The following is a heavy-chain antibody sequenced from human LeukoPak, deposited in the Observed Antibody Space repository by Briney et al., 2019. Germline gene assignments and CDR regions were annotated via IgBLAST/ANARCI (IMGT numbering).Heavy chain of an antibody. Sequence: SETLSLTCTVSGGSISSYYWSWIRQPPGKGLEWIGYIYYGGSTNYNPSLKSRVTISVDTSKNQFSLKLSSVTAADTAVYYCARGGVVVPAAEEVGFDPWGQGTLVTVSS. V-gene: IGHV4-59*01. CDR3: ARGGVVVPAAEEVGFDP. D-gene: IGHD2-2*01. J-gene: IGHJ5*02. CDR2: IYYGGST. CDR1: GGSISSYY.